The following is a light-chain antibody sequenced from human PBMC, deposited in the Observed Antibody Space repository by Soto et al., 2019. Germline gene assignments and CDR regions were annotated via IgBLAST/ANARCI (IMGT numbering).Light chain of an antibody. V-gene: IGLV2-14*01. CDR1: SSDVGGYNY. J-gene: IGLJ2*01. CDR3: SSYTISSTLMV. CDR2: DVS. Sequence: QSALTQPASVSGSPGQSITISCTGTSSDVGGYNYVSWYQQHPGKAPKLMIYDVSNRPSGVSNRFSGSKSGNTASLTISGLQAEDEADYYCSSYTISSTLMVFGGGTKLTVL.